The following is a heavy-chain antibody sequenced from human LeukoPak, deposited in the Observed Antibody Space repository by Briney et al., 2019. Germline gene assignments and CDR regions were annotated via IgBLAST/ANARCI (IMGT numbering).Heavy chain of an antibody. Sequence: SETLSLTCTVSGGSISNYYWSWLRKSAGKGLEWLGRIHSSGSTNFNPSLRRRVTISADTSKHQFSLWLTSMTAADTALYYCARGIATITQDSFDVWGLGTMVTVSS. J-gene: IGHJ3*01. D-gene: IGHD1-26*01. CDR3: ARGIATITQDSFDV. CDR1: GGSISNYY. V-gene: IGHV4-4*07. CDR2: IHSSGST.